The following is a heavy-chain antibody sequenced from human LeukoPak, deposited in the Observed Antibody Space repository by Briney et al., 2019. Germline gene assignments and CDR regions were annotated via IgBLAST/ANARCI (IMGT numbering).Heavy chain of an antibody. J-gene: IGHJ5*02. Sequence: GGSLRLSCVASGFNFNMFWMSWVRQAPGKGLEWVTNIKQDASAKFYVGSVRGRFDISRDNAKNSLYLQMNSLRAEDTAVYYCAREARGWYPFDPWGQGTLVTVSS. V-gene: IGHV3-7*03. D-gene: IGHD6-19*01. CDR2: IKQDASAK. CDR3: AREARGWYPFDP. CDR1: GFNFNMFW.